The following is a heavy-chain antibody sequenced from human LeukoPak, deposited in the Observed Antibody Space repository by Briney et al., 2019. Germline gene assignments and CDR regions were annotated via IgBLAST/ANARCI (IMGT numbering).Heavy chain of an antibody. Sequence: GESLKISCQGSGYSSINYWIGWVRQMPGKGLEWVGIIYPGDSDTRYSPSFQGQVTISADKSISTAYLQWSSLKASDTAMYYCARLTSSGSYLDYWGQGTLVTVSS. CDR2: IYPGDSDT. V-gene: IGHV5-51*01. D-gene: IGHD1-26*01. J-gene: IGHJ4*02. CDR3: ARLTSSGSYLDY. CDR1: GYSSINYW.